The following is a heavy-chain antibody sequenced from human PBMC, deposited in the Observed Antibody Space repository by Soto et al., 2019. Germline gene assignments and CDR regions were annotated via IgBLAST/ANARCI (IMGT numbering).Heavy chain of an antibody. CDR3: ARGITMIVQDY. CDR1: GFTFSRYA. Sequence: QVQLVESGGGVVQPGRSLRLSCAAPGFTFSRYAMHWVRQAPGKGLEWVAVISYDGSNKYYADSVKGRFTISRDNSKNTLYLQMNSMRAEDTAVDYCARGITMIVQDYWGQGTLVTVSS. CDR2: ISYDGSNK. D-gene: IGHD3-22*01. J-gene: IGHJ4*02. V-gene: IGHV3-30-3*01.